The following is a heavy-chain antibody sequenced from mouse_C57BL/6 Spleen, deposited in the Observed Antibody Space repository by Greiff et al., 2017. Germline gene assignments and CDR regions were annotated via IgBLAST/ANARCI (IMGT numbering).Heavy chain of an antibody. Sequence: QVQLKESGPELVKPGASVKISCKASGYSFTSYYIHWVKQRPGQGLEWIGWIYPGSGNTKYNEKFKGKATLTADTSSSTAYMQLSSLTSEDSAVYYCARVGITTVVAHYAMDYWGQGTSVTVSS. V-gene: IGHV1-66*01. D-gene: IGHD1-1*01. CDR2: IYPGSGNT. J-gene: IGHJ4*01. CDR1: GYSFTSYY. CDR3: ARVGITTVVAHYAMDY.